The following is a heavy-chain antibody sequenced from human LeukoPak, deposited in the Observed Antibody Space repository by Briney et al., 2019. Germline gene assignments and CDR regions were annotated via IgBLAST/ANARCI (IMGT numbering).Heavy chain of an antibody. CDR3: ARDGSLYDSRGTIDY. Sequence: VASVKVSCKASGGTFSSYAISWVRQAPGQGLEWMGGIMPIFGTANYAQKFQGRVTITTDESTSTAYMELSSLRSEDTAVYYCARDGSLYDSRGTIDYWGQGTLVTVSS. CDR1: GGTFSSYA. D-gene: IGHD3-22*01. V-gene: IGHV1-69*05. CDR2: IMPIFGTA. J-gene: IGHJ4*02.